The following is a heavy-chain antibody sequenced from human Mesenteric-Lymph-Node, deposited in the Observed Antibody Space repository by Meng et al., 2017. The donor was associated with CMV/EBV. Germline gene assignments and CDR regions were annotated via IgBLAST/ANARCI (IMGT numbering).Heavy chain of an antibody. CDR2: INHSGST. CDR3: ARGGGPRLYRTRGGYYYGMDV. V-gene: IGHV4-34*01. J-gene: IGHJ6*02. Sequence: SQTLSLTCAVYGGSFSGYYWSWIRQPPGKGLEWIGEINHSGSTNYNPSLKSRVTISVDTSKNQFSLKLSSVTAADTAVYYCARGGGPRLYRTRGGYYYGMDVWGQGTTVTVSS. D-gene: IGHD2-15*01. CDR1: GGSFSGYY.